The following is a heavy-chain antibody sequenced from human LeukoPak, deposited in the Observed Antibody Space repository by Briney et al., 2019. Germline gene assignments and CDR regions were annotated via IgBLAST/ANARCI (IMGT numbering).Heavy chain of an antibody. CDR3: AKSPMRNYDNSKTDY. Sequence: GGSLRLSCAASGFTFSSYAMSWVRQAPGKGLEWVSIISGSGFTTYYADSVKGRFSISRDNSKNTLYLQMNSLRAEDTAVYYCAKSPMRNYDNSKTDYWGQGTLVTVSS. CDR2: ISGSGFTT. D-gene: IGHD3-22*01. V-gene: IGHV3-23*01. J-gene: IGHJ4*02. CDR1: GFTFSSYA.